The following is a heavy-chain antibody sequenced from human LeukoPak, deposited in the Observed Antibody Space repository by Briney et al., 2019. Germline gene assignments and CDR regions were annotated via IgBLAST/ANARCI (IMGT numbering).Heavy chain of an antibody. CDR3: ARGPPARRYFDWLPGYNWFDP. CDR1: GGSFSGYY. CDR2: INHSGST. D-gene: IGHD3-9*01. Sequence: SETLSLTCAVYGGSFSGYYWSWIRQPPGKGLEWIGEINHSGSTNYNPSLKSRVTISVDTSKNQFSLKLSSVTAADTAVYYCARGPPARRYFDWLPGYNWFDPWGQGTLVTVSS. V-gene: IGHV4-34*01. J-gene: IGHJ5*02.